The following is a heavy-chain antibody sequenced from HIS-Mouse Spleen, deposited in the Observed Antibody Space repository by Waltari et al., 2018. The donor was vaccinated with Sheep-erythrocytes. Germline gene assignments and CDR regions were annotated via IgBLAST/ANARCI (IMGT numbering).Heavy chain of an antibody. CDR1: GFTFSRYG. V-gene: IGHV3-21*01. Sequence: EVQLVESGGGLVKPGGSLRLSCAASGFTFSRYGMNWVRQAPGEWLEWVSSISRKSSYIYYADSVKGRFTISRDNAKNSLYLQMNSLRAEDTAVYYCARVASGATFDYWGQGTLVTVSS. CDR2: ISRKSSYI. D-gene: IGHD1-26*01. CDR3: ARVASGATFDY. J-gene: IGHJ4*02.